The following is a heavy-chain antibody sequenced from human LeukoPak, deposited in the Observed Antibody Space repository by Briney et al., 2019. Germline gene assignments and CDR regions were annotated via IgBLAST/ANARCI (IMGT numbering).Heavy chain of an antibody. CDR1: GFTFSSCG. CDR3: VKEQSSGNFRTADY. D-gene: IGHD3-10*01. V-gene: IGHV3-30*18. J-gene: IGHJ4*02. Sequence: PGGSLRLSCAASGFTFSSCGMHWVRQAPGKGLEWVAVITYDVKRQYYADSVKGRFTISRDNSKDTLYLQMNSLRPEDTAVYFCVKEQSSGNFRTADYWGRGTQVTVSS. CDR2: ITYDVKRQ.